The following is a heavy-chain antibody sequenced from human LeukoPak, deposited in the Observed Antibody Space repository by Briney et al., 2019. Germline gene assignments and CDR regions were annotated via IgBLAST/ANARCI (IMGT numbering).Heavy chain of an antibody. CDR3: ASNYDYYDSRDAFDI. CDR2: IFYSGST. V-gene: IGHV4-39*07. Sequence: KPSETLSLTCTVSGGSISTSNYYWGWIRQPPGKGLEWIGNIFYSGSTYYSPSLKSRVTISLDTSRNQFSLKLNSVTAADTAVYYCASNYDYYDSRDAFDIWGQGTMVTVSS. CDR1: GGSISTSNYY. J-gene: IGHJ3*02. D-gene: IGHD3-22*01.